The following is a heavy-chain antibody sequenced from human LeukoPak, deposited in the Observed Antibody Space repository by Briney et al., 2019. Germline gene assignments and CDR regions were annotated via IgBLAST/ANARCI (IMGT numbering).Heavy chain of an antibody. V-gene: IGHV4-39*07. Sequence: SETLSLTCTVSGGSISSSSYYWGWIRQPPGKGLEWIGSIYYSGSTYYNPALKSRVTISVDTSKNQFSLKLSSVTAADTAVYYCARDYYDILTGYYYYYYMGVWGKGTTVTVSS. D-gene: IGHD3-9*01. J-gene: IGHJ6*03. CDR2: IYYSGST. CDR1: GGSISSSSYY. CDR3: ARDYYDILTGYYYYYYMGV.